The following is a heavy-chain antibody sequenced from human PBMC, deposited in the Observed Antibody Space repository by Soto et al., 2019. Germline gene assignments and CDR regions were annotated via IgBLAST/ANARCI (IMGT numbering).Heavy chain of an antibody. CDR2: IIPIFGTA. J-gene: IGHJ5*02. D-gene: IGHD2-15*01. CDR3: ARDVVAATGWFDP. CDR1: GFTFSSYA. V-gene: IGHV1-69*01. Sequence: VQLLESGGGLVQPGGSLRLSCAASGFTFSSYAISWVRQAPGQGLEWMGGIIPIFGTANYAQKFQGRVTITADESTSTAYMELSSLRSEDTAVYYCARDVVAATGWFDPWGQGTLVTVSS.